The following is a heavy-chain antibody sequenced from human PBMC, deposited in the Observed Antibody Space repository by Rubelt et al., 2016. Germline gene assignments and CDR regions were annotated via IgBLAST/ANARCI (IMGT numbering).Heavy chain of an antibody. Sequence: QVQLQQWGAGLLKPSETLSLTCAVYGGSFSGYYWSWIRQPPGKGLEWIGEINHSGSTNYTPSLKGRVTLAVDTSMNQYSRKLSSVTAAETAVYYCASLRGGGYSQSAYGGQGTLVTVSS. J-gene: IGHJ4*02. CDR3: ASLRGGGYSQSAY. V-gene: IGHV4-34*01. D-gene: IGHD5-18*01. CDR2: INHSGST. CDR1: GGSFSGYY.